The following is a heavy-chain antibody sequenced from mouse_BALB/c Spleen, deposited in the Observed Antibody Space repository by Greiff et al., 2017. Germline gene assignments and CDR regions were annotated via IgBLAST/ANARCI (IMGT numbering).Heavy chain of an antibody. V-gene: IGHV1-87*01. CDR1: GYTFTSYW. D-gene: IGHD3-3*01. CDR2: IYPGDGDT. Sequence: QVQLQQSGAELARPGASVKLSCKASGYTFTSYWMQWVKQRPGQGLEWIGAIYPGDGDTRYTQKFKGKATLTADKSSSTAYMQLSSLASEDSAVYYCARRGTGWYFDVWGAGTTVTVSS. J-gene: IGHJ1*01. CDR3: ARRGTGWYFDV.